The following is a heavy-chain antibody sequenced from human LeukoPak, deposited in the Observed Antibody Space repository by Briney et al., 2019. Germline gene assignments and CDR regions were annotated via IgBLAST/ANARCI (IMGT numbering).Heavy chain of an antibody. J-gene: IGHJ4*02. Sequence: GGSLRLSCAASGFTFSNAWMSWVRQAPGKGLEWVGRIKSKTDGGTTDYAAHVKGRFTISRDDSKNTLYLQMNSLKTEDTAVYYCTTGYYYDSSFDYWGKGTLVTVSS. CDR3: TTGYYYDSSFDY. CDR1: GFTFSNAW. CDR2: IKSKTDGGTT. D-gene: IGHD3-22*01. V-gene: IGHV3-15*01.